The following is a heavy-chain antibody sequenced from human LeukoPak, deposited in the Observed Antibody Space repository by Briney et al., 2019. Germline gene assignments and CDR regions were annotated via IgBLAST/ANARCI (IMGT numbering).Heavy chain of an antibody. CDR1: GGSISSHY. D-gene: IGHD2-15*01. J-gene: IGHJ6*03. Sequence: SETLSLTCTVSGGSISSHYWSWIRQPPGKGLEWIGYICYSGSTNYNPSLKSRVTISVDTSKNQFSLKLSSVTAADTAVYYCAREGCSGGSCYPGNYYYYYMDVWGKGTTVTVSS. CDR3: AREGCSGGSCYPGNYYYYYMDV. V-gene: IGHV4-59*11. CDR2: ICYSGST.